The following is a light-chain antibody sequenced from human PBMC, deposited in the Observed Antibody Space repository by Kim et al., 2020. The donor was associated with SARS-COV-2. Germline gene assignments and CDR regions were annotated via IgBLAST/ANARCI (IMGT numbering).Light chain of an antibody. CDR1: SGHSSYA. Sequence: QLVLTQSPSASASLGASVKLTCTLSSGHSSYAIAWHQQQPEKGPRYLMKVNSDDSHNKGDGIPDRFSGSSSGAERYLIISSLQSEDEADYYCQTWGTGIRVFGGGTQLTVL. CDR2: VNSDDSH. CDR3: QTWGTGIRV. V-gene: IGLV4-69*01. J-gene: IGLJ3*02.